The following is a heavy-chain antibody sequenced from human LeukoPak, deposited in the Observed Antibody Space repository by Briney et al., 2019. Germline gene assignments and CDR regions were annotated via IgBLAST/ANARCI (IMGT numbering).Heavy chain of an antibody. CDR3: AKVAGYSYGSNWYFDL. V-gene: IGHV3-30*18. J-gene: IGHJ2*01. CDR2: ISYDGSNK. CDR1: GFTFSSYG. D-gene: IGHD5-18*01. Sequence: GRSLRLSCAASGFTFSSYGMHWVRQAPSKGLEWVAVISYDGSNKYYADSVKGRFTISRDNSKNTLYLQMNSLRAEDTAVYYCAKVAGYSYGSNWYFDLWGRGTLVTVSS.